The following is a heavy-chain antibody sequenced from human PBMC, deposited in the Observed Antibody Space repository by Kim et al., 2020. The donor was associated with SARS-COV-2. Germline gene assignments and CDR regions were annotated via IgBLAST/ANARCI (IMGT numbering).Heavy chain of an antibody. V-gene: IGHV3-23*01. CDR2: ISGSGANT. J-gene: IGHJ1*01. CDR3: AKGMSETSGWGLDH. D-gene: IGHD6-19*01. CDR1: GFTFSYA. Sequence: GGSLRLSCAGSGFTFSYAMHWVRQAPGKGLEWVSAISGSGANTHYVDSVKGRFTISRDNSEKTVFLEMSSLRVEDTALYYCAKGMSETSGWGLDHWGQGFPGPLSS.